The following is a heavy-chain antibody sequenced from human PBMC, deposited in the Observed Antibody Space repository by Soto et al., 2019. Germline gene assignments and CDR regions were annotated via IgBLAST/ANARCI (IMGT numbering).Heavy chain of an antibody. Sequence: QVQLVESGGGVVQPGRSLRLSCVASGFTFSSYGMHWVRQAPGKGLEWVAVISYDGSNKYYADSVKGRLTISRDNSKTTWYQXIKSLRGEDTAVYYCAKGQHCISTSCYFYHYGMDVWGQGTTVVVSS. J-gene: IGHJ6*02. CDR3: AKGQHCISTSCYFYHYGMDV. V-gene: IGHV3-30*18. CDR1: GFTFSSYG. CDR2: ISYDGSNK. D-gene: IGHD2-2*01.